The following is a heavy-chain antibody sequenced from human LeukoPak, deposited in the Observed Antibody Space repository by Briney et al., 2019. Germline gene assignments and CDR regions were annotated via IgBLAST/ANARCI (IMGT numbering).Heavy chain of an antibody. Sequence: GVALQTSFNGSGIRFTCYWSAWGRPVTGQGLGWMGIIYPGDSDTRYSASFQGQVTISADKSISTAYLQWSSLKASDTAIYYCARREDNGDFDYWGQGTLVTVSS. J-gene: IGHJ4*02. V-gene: IGHV5-51*01. D-gene: IGHD1-1*01. CDR1: GIRFTCYW. CDR2: IYPGDSDT. CDR3: ARREDNGDFDY.